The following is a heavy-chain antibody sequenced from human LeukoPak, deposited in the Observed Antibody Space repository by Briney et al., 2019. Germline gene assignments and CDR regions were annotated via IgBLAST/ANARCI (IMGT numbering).Heavy chain of an antibody. D-gene: IGHD4-23*01. CDR3: ARDRYGGNSGEFDY. CDR2: IYYTGTT. Sequence: SETLSLTCTVSGGSISSYCWSWIRQSPGKALEWIGYIYYTGTTNYNPSLKSRVTILVDTSKNQFSLKLSSVTAADTAVYYCARDRYGGNSGEFDYWGQGTLSPSPQ. CDR1: GGSISSYC. J-gene: IGHJ4*02. V-gene: IGHV4-59*01.